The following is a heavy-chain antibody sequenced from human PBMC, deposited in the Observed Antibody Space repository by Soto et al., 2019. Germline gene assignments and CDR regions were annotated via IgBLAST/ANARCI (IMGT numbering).Heavy chain of an antibody. J-gene: IGHJ6*02. CDR3: ARERSTIFGVVIDYYYYYGMDV. D-gene: IGHD3-3*01. CDR2: ISAYNGNT. CDR1: GYTFTSYG. V-gene: IGHV1-18*01. Sequence: ASVKVSCKASGYTFTSYGISWVRQAPGQGLEWMGWISAYNGNTNYAQKLQGRVTMTTDTSTSTAYMELRSLRSDDTAVYYCARERSTIFGVVIDYYYYYGMDVWGQGTTVTVSS.